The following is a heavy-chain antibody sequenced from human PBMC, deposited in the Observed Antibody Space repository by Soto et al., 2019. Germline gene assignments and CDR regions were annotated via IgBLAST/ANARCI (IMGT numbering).Heavy chain of an antibody. D-gene: IGHD3-16*01. CDR3: AHIPNYYQYDWFDP. V-gene: IGHV2-5*02. J-gene: IGHJ5*02. CDR1: GFSLTTRGVG. CDR2: IYWDDDK. Sequence: QITLKESGPTLVKPTQTLTLTCTFSGFSLTTRGVGVGWILQPPGKALECLALIYWDDDKRYSPSLQSRLSITKNTSKNQVVLTMTNVDPVDTATYYCAHIPNYYQYDWFDPWGQGNLVSVSS.